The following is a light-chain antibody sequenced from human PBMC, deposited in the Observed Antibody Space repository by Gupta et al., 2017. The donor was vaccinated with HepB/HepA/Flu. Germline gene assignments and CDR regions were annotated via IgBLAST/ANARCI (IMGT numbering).Light chain of an antibody. Sequence: QSVVTQPPSASVTPGQRVTISCSGSSSNIGSNYVNWYQQLPGTAPKLLIHTNNQRPSGVPDRFSGSKSGTSASLAISGLQAEDEADYYCAAWDDSRRAYVFGGGTKVSVL. CDR2: TNN. CDR3: AAWDDSRRAYV. V-gene: IGLV1-44*01. CDR1: SSNIGSNY. J-gene: IGLJ1*01.